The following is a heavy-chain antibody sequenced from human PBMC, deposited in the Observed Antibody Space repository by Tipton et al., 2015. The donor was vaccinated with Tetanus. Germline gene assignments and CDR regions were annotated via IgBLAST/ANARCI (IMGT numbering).Heavy chain of an antibody. CDR3: ARAGQRSTSWHYWFDP. V-gene: IGHV4-59*12. CDR2: FYYSGST. CDR1: GDSISGYY. D-gene: IGHD2-2*01. Sequence: TLSLTCTVSGDSISGYYWNWIRQPPGKGLEWIGYFYYSGSTNYNPSLKSRVTTSGDTSKNQFSLKLNSVTAADTAVYYCARAGQRSTSWHYWFDPWGQGTLVTVSS. J-gene: IGHJ5*02.